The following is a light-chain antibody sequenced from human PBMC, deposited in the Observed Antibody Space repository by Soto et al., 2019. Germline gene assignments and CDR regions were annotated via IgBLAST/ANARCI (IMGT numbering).Light chain of an antibody. CDR1: QSISTY. Sequence: DIQMTQSPASLSASVGDRVTITCRASQSISTYLNWYQQKPGKAPNLLIYAVSSLRSGVPSRFSGSGSGTDFNLTISSLQPEDCATYSCQQFYTTLFTFGPGTNVEIK. J-gene: IGKJ3*01. CDR2: AVS. CDR3: QQFYTTLFT. V-gene: IGKV1-39*01.